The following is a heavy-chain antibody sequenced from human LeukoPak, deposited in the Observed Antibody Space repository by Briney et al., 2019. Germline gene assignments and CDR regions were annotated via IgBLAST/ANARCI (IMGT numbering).Heavy chain of an antibody. CDR1: GGSFSGYY. J-gene: IGHJ4*02. D-gene: IGHD3-10*01. CDR3: ARSGRYQIY. CDR2: INDSGAT. V-gene: IGHV4-34*01. Sequence: SETLSLTCAVYGGSFSGYYWSWIRQPPGKGLEWIGEINDSGATNYNPSLKSRVTISEDTFRNQFSLKLSSVTAADTAVYYCARSGRYQIYWGRGTLVTVSS.